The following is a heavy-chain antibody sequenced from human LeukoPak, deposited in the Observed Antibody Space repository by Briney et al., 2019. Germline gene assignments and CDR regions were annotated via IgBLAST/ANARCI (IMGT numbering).Heavy chain of an antibody. Sequence: ASVKVSCKASGYTFTNYGISWVRQAPGQGLEWMGWIGAYNGNTNYAQKLQGRVTMTTDTSTSTAYMELRSLRSDDTAVYYCARDIVMVVAATTGHDAFDIWGQGTMVTVSS. J-gene: IGHJ3*02. CDR3: ARDIVMVVAATTGHDAFDI. CDR1: GYTFTNYG. V-gene: IGHV1-18*01. CDR2: IGAYNGNT. D-gene: IGHD2-15*01.